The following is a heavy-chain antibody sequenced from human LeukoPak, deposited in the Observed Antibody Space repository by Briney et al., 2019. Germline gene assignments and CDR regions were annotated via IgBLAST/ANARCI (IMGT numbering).Heavy chain of an antibody. J-gene: IGHJ4*02. CDR1: GFSISNYW. D-gene: IGHD6-13*01. CDR2: ISNSSNYI. CDR3: ARYRSSPNFDY. V-gene: IGHV3-21*01. Sequence: GGSLRLSCAGSGFSISNYWMSWVRQAPGKGLEWVSSISNSSNYIYYADAVKGRFTISRDNANNSLHLQMDSLRAEDTAVYYCARYRSSPNFDYWGQGTLVTVSS.